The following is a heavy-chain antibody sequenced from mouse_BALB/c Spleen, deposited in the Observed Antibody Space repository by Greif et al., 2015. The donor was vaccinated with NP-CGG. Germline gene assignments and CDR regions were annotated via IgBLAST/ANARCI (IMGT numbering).Heavy chain of an antibody. V-gene: IGHV5-12-2*01. J-gene: IGHJ4*01. CDR2: ISNGGGST. D-gene: IGHD1-1*02. CDR3: ARHGNYAMDY. CDR1: GFTFSSYT. Sequence: EVMLVESGGGLVQPGGPLKLSCAASGFTFSSYTMSWVRQTPEKRLEWVAYISNGGGSTYYPDTVKGRFTISRDNAKNTLYLQTSSLKSEDTAMFYCARHGNYAMDYWGQGTSVTVSS.